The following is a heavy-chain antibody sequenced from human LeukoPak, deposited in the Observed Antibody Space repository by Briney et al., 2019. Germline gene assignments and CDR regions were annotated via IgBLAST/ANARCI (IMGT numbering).Heavy chain of an antibody. CDR2: ISYDGSNK. J-gene: IGHJ4*02. D-gene: IGHD1-26*01. Sequence: GRSLRLSCAASGFTFSSYGMHWVRQAPGKGLEWVAVISYDGSNKYYADSVKGRFTISRDNSKNTLYLQMNSLRAEDTAVYYCAKDLRASYIGSYCFDYWGQGTLVTVSS. V-gene: IGHV3-30*18. CDR1: GFTFSSYG. CDR3: AKDLRASYIGSYCFDY.